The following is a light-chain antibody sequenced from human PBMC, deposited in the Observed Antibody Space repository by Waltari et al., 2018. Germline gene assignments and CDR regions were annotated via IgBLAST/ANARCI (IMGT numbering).Light chain of an antibody. CDR1: QSVLYSSNNKNY. V-gene: IGKV4-1*01. J-gene: IGKJ1*01. Sequence: DIVMTQSPDSLTVSLGERATLNCNSSQSVLYSSNNKNYLAWFQQKPGQPPKLLIYWASTRESGVPDRFSGSGSGTDFTLTISSLQAEDVAVYYCQQYYGIPGFGQGTKVEIK. CDR2: WAS. CDR3: QQYYGIPG.